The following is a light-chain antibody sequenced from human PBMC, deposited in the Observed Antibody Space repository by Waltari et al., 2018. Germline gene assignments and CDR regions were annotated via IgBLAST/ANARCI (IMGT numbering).Light chain of an antibody. CDR3: QKSYNSPYT. CDR1: QSVSSN. Sequence: MGSQSVSSNLAWYQQKPGQAPRLLIYGASTRATGIPARFSGTGSETDFTLTISSLQPEDFATYYCQKSYNSPYTFGQGTKLEIK. CDR2: GAS. J-gene: IGKJ2*01. V-gene: IGKV3-15*01.